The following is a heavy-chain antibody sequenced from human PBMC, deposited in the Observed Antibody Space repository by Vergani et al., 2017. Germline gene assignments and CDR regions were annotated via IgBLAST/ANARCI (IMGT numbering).Heavy chain of an antibody. D-gene: IGHD6-13*01. Sequence: EVQLLESGGGLVQPGGSLRLSCAASGFTFSSYAMSWVRQAPGKGLEWVSAISGSGGSTYYADPVKGRFTISRDNSKNTLYLQMNSLRAEDTAVYYCAKAMSYSSSWYYFDSWGQGTLVTVSS. CDR1: GFTFSSYA. V-gene: IGHV3-23*01. CDR3: AKAMSYSSSWYYFDS. CDR2: ISGSGGST. J-gene: IGHJ4*02.